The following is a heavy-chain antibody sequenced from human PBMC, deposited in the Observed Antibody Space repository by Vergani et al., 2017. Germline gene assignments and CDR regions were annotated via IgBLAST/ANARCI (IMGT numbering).Heavy chain of an antibody. V-gene: IGHV3-7*01. CDR1: GFTFGDYA. Sequence: EVQLVESGGGLVQPGRSLRLSCTASGFTFGDYAMSWVRQAPGKGLEWVANIKQDGSEKYYVDSVKGRFTISRDNAKNSLYLQMNSLRAEDTAVYYCARDGGESNYYYGMDVWGQGP. CDR3: ARDGGESNYYYGMDV. J-gene: IGHJ6*02. D-gene: IGHD2-21*01. CDR2: IKQDGSEK.